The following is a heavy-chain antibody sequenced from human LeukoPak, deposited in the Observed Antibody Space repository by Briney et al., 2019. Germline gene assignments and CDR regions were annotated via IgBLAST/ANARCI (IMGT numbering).Heavy chain of an antibody. Sequence: PSETLSLTCAVYGGSFSGYYWSWIRQPPGKGLEWIGEINHSGSTNYNPSLKSRVTISVDTSKNQFSLKLSSVTAADTAVYYRARDLTIFGVARFDPWGQGTLVTVSS. CDR1: GGSFSGYY. CDR2: INHSGST. D-gene: IGHD3-3*01. CDR3: ARDLTIFGVARFDP. J-gene: IGHJ5*02. V-gene: IGHV4-34*01.